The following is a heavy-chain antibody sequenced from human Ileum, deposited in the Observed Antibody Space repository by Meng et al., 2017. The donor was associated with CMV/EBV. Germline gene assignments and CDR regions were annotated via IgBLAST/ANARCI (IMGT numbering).Heavy chain of an antibody. V-gene: IGHV3-73*01. CDR3: TRRTQDDSSGDYRA. D-gene: IGHD3-22*01. J-gene: IGHJ4*02. CDR2: IRSKANGYET. CDR1: GFAFSDSA. Sequence: GFAFSDSAIDWVRQASGKGLEGGGRIRSKANGYETAYAASVKGRFTISRDDSKNTVFLQMNSLKIEDTAVYYCTRRTQDDSSGDYRAWGQGTLVTVSS.